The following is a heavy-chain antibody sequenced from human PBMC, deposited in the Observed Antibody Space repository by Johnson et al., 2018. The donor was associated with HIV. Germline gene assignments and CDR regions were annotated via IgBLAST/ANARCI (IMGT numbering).Heavy chain of an antibody. CDR2: IKSKTEGGTN. D-gene: IGHD5-18*01. J-gene: IGHJ3*02. Sequence: LVESGGGLVKPGGSLRLSCVASGFTFSNAWMSWVRQAPGKGLEWVGRIKSKTEGGTNDYAAPVKGRFTISRDDSKNTLYLQMNSLRVEATAVYYWAKAYTYGAFDIWGQGTMVTVSS. V-gene: IGHV3-15*01. CDR1: GFTFSNAW. CDR3: AKAYTYGAFDI.